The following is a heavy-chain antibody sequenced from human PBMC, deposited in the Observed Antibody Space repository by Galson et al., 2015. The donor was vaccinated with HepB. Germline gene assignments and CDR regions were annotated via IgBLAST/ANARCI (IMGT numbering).Heavy chain of an antibody. V-gene: IGHV3-7*03. CDR3: ARNRGYETFDY. CDR2: IKEDGSIK. D-gene: IGHD5-12*01. Sequence: SLRLSCAASGFMFSGHWMNWVRQAPGKGLEWVANIKEDGSIKYYVDSVTGRFTISRDNARNLLHLQMNGLRAEDTAVYFCARNRGYETFDYWGQGALVTVSS. CDR1: GFMFSGHW. J-gene: IGHJ4*02.